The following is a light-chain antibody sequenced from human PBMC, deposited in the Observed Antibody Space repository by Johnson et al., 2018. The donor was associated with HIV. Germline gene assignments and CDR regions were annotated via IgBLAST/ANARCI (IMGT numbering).Light chain of an antibody. V-gene: IGLV1-51*02. Sequence: QSVLTQPPSVSAAPGQKVTISCSGSSSNIGNNYVSWYQQLPGTAPKLLIYENNKRPSGIPDRFSGSKSGTSATLVITGLQTEDEAEYYCGTWDSSLSAYVVGTGTKVTVL. CDR2: ENN. CDR3: GTWDSSLSAYV. CDR1: SSNIGNNY. J-gene: IGLJ1*01.